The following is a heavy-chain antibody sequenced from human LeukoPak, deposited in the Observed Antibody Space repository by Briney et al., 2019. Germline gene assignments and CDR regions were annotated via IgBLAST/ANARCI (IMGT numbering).Heavy chain of an antibody. D-gene: IGHD1-26*01. CDR1: GGSFSGYY. CDR2: INHSGST. V-gene: IGHV4-34*01. Sequence: SETLSLTCAVYGGSFSGYYWSWIRQLPGKGLEWIGEINHSGSTNYNPSLKSRVTISVDTSKNQFSLKLSSVTAADTAVYYCARVGSGSYLNYYYYMDVWGKGTTVTVSS. J-gene: IGHJ6*03. CDR3: ARVGSGSYLNYYYYMDV.